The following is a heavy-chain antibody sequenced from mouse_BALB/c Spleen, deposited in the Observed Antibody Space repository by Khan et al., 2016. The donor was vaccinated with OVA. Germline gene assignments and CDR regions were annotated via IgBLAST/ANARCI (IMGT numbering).Heavy chain of an antibody. V-gene: IGHV1-4*01. Sequence: VQLVESGAELARPGASVKMSCKASGYTFTSYTIHWIKKRPGKGLEWIGYINPSNDYTNYNQKFKDKATLTTDKSSTTAYLRLSSLTSDDSAVYNCVRDGAYHRNDGWFAYWGQGTLVTVSA. J-gene: IGHJ3*01. CDR3: VRDGAYHRNDGWFAY. CDR1: GYTFTSYT. D-gene: IGHD2-14*01. CDR2: INPSNDYT.